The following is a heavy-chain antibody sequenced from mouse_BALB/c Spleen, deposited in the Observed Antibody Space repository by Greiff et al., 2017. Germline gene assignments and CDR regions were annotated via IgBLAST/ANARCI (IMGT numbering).Heavy chain of an antibody. CDR2: ISYSGST. D-gene: IGHD2-4*01. J-gene: IGHJ2*01. CDR1: GYSITSDYA. V-gene: IGHV3-2*02. Sequence: VQLQQSGPGLVKPSQSLSLTCTVTGYSITSDYAWNWIRQFPGNKLEWMGYISYSGSTSYNPSLKSRISITRDTSKNQFFLQLNSVTTEDTATYYCARETDYDLYYFDYWGQGTTLTVSS. CDR3: ARETDYDLYYFDY.